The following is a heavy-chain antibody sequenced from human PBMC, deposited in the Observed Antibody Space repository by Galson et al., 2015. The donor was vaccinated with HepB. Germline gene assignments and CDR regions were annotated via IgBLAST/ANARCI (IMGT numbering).Heavy chain of an antibody. Sequence: TLSLTCTVSGGSISSGGYYWSWIRQHPGKGLEWIGYIYYSGSTYYNPSLKSRVTISVDTSKTQFSLKLSSVTAADTAVYYCAREVVLATATWFDYWGQGTLVTVSS. D-gene: IGHD2-15*01. CDR1: GGSISSGGYY. V-gene: IGHV4-31*03. J-gene: IGHJ4*02. CDR2: IYYSGST. CDR3: AREVVLATATWFDY.